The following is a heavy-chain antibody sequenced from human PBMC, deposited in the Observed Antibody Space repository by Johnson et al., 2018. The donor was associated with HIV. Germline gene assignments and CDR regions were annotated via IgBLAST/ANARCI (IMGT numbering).Heavy chain of an antibody. CDR2: ISIGGST. D-gene: IGHD1-26*01. J-gene: IGHJ3*02. V-gene: IGHV3-66*01. Sequence: MQLVESGGGLVQPGGSLRLSCAASGFTVSSNYMSWVRQAPRKGLEWVSVISIGGSTYYADSVKGRFTISRDNTKNTLNLQMNSLRAEDTAVYYCAKGWGRGTFSTDDSFDIWGQGTMVTVSS. CDR1: GFTVSSNY. CDR3: AKGWGRGTFSTDDSFDI.